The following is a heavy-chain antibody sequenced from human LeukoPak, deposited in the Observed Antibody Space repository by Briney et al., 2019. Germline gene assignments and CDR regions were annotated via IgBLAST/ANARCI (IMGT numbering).Heavy chain of an antibody. V-gene: IGHV3-7*01. D-gene: IGHD7-27*01. CDR1: GFTFSSYW. Sequence: GGSLRLSCAASGFTFSSYWMTWVRQAPGKGLEWVANIKPDGSEKSYVDSVRGRFTISRDNAKNSLYLQMNSLRAEDTAVYYCARSLTGVTSYWGQGTLVTVSS. CDR2: IKPDGSEK. J-gene: IGHJ4*02. CDR3: ARSLTGVTSY.